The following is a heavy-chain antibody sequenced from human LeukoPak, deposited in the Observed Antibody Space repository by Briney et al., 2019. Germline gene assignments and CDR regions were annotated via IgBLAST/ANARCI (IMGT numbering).Heavy chain of an antibody. V-gene: IGHV7-4-1*02. D-gene: IGHD6-13*01. CDR2: INTNTGNP. J-gene: IGHJ4*02. Sequence: ASVKVSCKASGYTFTSYGISWVRQAPGQGLEWMGWINTNTGNPTYAQGFTGRFVFSLDTSVSTAYLQISSLKAEDTAVYYCARLSSSWDMDYWGQGTLVTVSS. CDR3: ARLSSSWDMDY. CDR1: GYTFTSYG.